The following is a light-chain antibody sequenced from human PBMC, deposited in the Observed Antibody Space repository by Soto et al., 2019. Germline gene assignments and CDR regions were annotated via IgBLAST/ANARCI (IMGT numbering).Light chain of an antibody. CDR1: QSVSSN. CDR2: DTS. CDR3: KQYNNWPPLT. J-gene: IGKJ4*01. Sequence: EIVLTQSPATLSVSPGERATLSCRASQSVSSNLAWYQQKPGQAPRLLIYDTSSRATGIPARFSGSGSGTAFTLTISSLQSEDFAVYYCKQYNNWPPLTFGGGTKVEIK. V-gene: IGKV3-15*01.